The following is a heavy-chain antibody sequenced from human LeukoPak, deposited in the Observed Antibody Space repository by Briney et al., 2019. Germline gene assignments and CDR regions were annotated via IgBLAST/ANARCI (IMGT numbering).Heavy chain of an antibody. V-gene: IGHV3-74*01. CDR2: INSDGSST. D-gene: IGHD6-19*01. J-gene: IGHJ4*02. CDR1: GFSISNYW. Sequence: GGSLRLSCAASGFSISNYWMSWVRQAPGKGLVWVSRINSDGSSTSYADSVKGRFTISRDNAKNTLYLQMNGLRAEDTAVFYCARAARSSDQSDYWGQGTLVTVSS. CDR3: ARAARSSDQSDY.